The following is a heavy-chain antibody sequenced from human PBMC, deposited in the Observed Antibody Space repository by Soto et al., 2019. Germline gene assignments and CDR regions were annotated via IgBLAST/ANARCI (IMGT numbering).Heavy chain of an antibody. CDR2: IRSKVNSYAT. CDR1: GFTFSGSA. Sequence: PGGSLRLSCAASGFTFSGSAVHWVRQASGKGLEWVGRIRSKVNSYATTYAASVKGRFIISRDYSKNTLYLQMNSLKTEDTVVYYCTTDNLYNWNDIDAFDIWGQGTMVTVSS. CDR3: TTDNLYNWNDIDAFDI. V-gene: IGHV3-73*01. J-gene: IGHJ3*02. D-gene: IGHD1-20*01.